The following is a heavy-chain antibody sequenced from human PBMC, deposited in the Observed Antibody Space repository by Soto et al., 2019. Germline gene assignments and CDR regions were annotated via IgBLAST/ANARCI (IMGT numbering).Heavy chain of an antibody. Sequence: QVKLQESGPGLVKPSGTLSLTCAVSGVSISSHDWWTWVRQPPGKGLEWIGESHQSGNTNYNSSLESRVTISVDKLKHQSSLKLTSVTVADTAVYYCATRDSGRFYWGQGTVVTVSS. D-gene: IGHD6-13*01. CDR2: SHQSGNT. V-gene: IGHV4-4*02. CDR3: ATRDSGRFY. J-gene: IGHJ4*02. CDR1: GVSISSHDW.